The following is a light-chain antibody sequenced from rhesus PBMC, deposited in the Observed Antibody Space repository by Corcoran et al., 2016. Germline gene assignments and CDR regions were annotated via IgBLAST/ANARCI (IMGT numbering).Light chain of an antibody. CDR2: AAS. Sequence: DIQMTQSSSSLSASVGDRVTVTCRASQCIKKELSWYQQKPGKDPTLLIYAASDLQTGVSSRFSGNGSWTDYTLTISNLQPRDVATYYWLQDYSTPYSFRQETKVEIQ. CDR1: QCIKKE. J-gene: IGKJ2*01. CDR3: LQDYSTPYS. V-gene: IGKV1-94*01.